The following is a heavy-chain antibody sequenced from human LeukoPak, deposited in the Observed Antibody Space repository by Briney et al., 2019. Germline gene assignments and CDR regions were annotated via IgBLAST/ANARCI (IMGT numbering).Heavy chain of an antibody. CDR2: INYIRTT. CDR1: GGSISSYY. CDR3: ARSYSSSDHYYYYGMDV. Sequence: SETLSLTCTVSGGSISSYYWNWIRQPPGKGLEWIGYINYIRTTDYNPSLKSRVTISLDTSKNRFSLKLSSVTAADMAMYYCARSYSSSDHYYYYGMDVWGQGTTVTVSS. V-gene: IGHV4-59*08. J-gene: IGHJ6*02. D-gene: IGHD6-13*01.